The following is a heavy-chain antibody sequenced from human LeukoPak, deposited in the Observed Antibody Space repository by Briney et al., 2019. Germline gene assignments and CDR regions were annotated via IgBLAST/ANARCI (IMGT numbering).Heavy chain of an antibody. CDR1: GFIFSSYA. J-gene: IGHJ4*02. CDR2: IKGDGSQK. V-gene: IGHV3-7*03. Sequence: GGSLRLSCAASGFIFSSYAMNWVRQAPGKGLEWVAHIKGDGSQKYYVDSVKGRFTISRDNAKTSLYLQMDSLRAEDTAVYYCARNRGWLQFDYWGQGTLVTVSS. D-gene: IGHD5-12*01. CDR3: ARNRGWLQFDY.